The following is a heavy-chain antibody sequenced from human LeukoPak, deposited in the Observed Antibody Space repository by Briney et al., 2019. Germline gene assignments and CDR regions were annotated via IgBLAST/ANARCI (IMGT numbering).Heavy chain of an antibody. D-gene: IGHD2-15*01. CDR3: ARGRRCGGNLQSFDY. CDR2: INHSGST. Sequence: SETLSLTCAVYGGSLSGYYWSWIRQPPGKGLEWIGEINHSGSTNYNPSLKSRVTISVDTSKNQFSLKLSSVTAADTAVYYCARGRRCGGNLQSFDYWGQGTLVTVSS. CDR1: GGSLSGYY. V-gene: IGHV4-34*01. J-gene: IGHJ4*02.